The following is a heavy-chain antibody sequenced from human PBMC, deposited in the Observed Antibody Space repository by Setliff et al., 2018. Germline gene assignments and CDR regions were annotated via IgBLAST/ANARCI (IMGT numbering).Heavy chain of an antibody. CDR1: GYSFTSYA. V-gene: IGHV7-4-1*02. CDR2: INTNTGNP. Sequence: ASVKVSCKASGYSFTSYAMNWVRQAPAQGLEWMGWINTNTGNPTYAQGFAGRFVFSLDTSVSTAYLQISSLKAEDTAVYYCAKSPPGYYDSSGWHQRNYYMDVWGKGTKVTVSS. D-gene: IGHD3-22*01. CDR3: AKSPPGYYDSSGWHQRNYYMDV. J-gene: IGHJ6*03.